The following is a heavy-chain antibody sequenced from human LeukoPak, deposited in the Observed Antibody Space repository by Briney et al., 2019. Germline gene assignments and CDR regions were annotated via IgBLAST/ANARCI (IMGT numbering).Heavy chain of an antibody. V-gene: IGHV1-69*05. CDR1: GGTFSSYA. CDR3: ARDPYYYDSSGYYYDDY. D-gene: IGHD3-22*01. J-gene: IGHJ4*02. Sequence: GSSVKVSCKASGGTFSSYAISWVRQAPGQGLEWIGGIIPIFGTANYAQKFQGRVTITTDESTSTAYMELSSLRSEDTAVYYCARDPYYYDSSGYYYDDYWGQGTLVTVSS. CDR2: IIPIFGTA.